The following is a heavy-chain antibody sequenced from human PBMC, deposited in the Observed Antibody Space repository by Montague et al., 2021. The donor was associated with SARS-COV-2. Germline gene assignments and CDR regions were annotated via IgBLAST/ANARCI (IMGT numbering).Heavy chain of an antibody. CDR2: IYNGGTT. V-gene: IGHV4-39*01. CDR3: ATRTRYPQNDFGF. J-gene: IGHJ4*02. D-gene: IGHD2-15*01. CDR1: GDSIRNSDYS. Sequence: SETLSLTSTVSGDSIRNSDYSWGWVRQPPGKGLEWIGNIYNGGTTFYNPSLKSRVTIFVDPSKNQFSLKLSSVTAADTAVYYCATRTRYPQNDFGFWGQGTLVTVSS.